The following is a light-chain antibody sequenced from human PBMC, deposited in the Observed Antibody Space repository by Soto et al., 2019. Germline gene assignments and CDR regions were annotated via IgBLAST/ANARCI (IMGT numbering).Light chain of an antibody. V-gene: IGKV3-15*01. J-gene: IGKJ1*01. CDR3: QQYGAWPRT. Sequence: EIVMTQSPATLSVSPGDRATLSCRASQSLSSTLAWYQQKPGQAPRLLIYAASTRATGIPARFTGSGSGTEFTLSISSLQSEDFAVYFCQQYGAWPRTFGQGTKVDIK. CDR2: AAS. CDR1: QSLSST.